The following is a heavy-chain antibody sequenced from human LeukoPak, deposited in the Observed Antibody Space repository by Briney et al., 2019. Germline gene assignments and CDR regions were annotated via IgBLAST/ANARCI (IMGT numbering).Heavy chain of an antibody. J-gene: IGHJ4*02. CDR2: MNPNSGNT. D-gene: IGHD3-9*01. V-gene: IGHV1-8*03. CDR3: ARCGKFYDILTGYCTY. Sequence: ASVKVSCKASGYTFTSYAMNWVRQATGQGLEWMGWMNPNSGNTGYAQKFQGRVTITRNTSISTAYMELSSLRSEDTAVYYCARCGKFYDILTGYCTYWGQGTLVTASS. CDR1: GYTFTSYA.